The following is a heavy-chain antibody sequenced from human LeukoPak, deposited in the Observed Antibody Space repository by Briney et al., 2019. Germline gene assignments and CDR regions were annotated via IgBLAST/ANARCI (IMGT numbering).Heavy chain of an antibody. CDR1: GYIFTNYY. CDR2: INPSGGST. CDR3: ARDHGSAYYGAPRH. J-gene: IGHJ4*02. V-gene: IGHV1-46*01. D-gene: IGHD3-3*01. Sequence: ASVKVSCKASGYIFTNYYMHWVRQAPGQGLEWMGIINPSGGSTTYARKFQGRVTMTRDTSTSTVYMELSSLRSEDTAVYYCARDHGSAYYGAPRHWGQGTLVTVSS.